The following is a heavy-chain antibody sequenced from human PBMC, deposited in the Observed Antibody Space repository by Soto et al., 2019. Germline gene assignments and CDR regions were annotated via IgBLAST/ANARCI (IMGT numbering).Heavy chain of an antibody. J-gene: IGHJ4*02. V-gene: IGHV2-5*02. CDR1: GFSLSTSGVG. D-gene: IGHD3-16*01. CDR2: IYWDDDK. Sequence: QITLKESGPTLVKPTQTLTLTCTFSGFSLSTSGVGVGWIRQPPGKALEWLALIYWDDDKRYSPSLKSRLTITKDTSKNQVVLTMTNMDPVDTATYYCALRLGGLWAFDYWGQGTLVTVSS. CDR3: ALRLGGLWAFDY.